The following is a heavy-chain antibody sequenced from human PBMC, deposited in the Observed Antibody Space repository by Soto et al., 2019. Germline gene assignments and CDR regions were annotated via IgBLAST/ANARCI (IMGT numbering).Heavy chain of an antibody. J-gene: IGHJ6*03. V-gene: IGHV3-13*01. CDR3: ARSNAIFGEYYYMDG. Sequence: PGGSLRLSCTASGFTFSIYDMHWIRQATGKGLEWVSAIGTAGDTCYPGSVKGRFTISRENAKNSLYLQMNSLRAGDTAVYYCARSNAIFGEYYYMDGWGKGTTVTVSS. CDR2: IGTAGDT. CDR1: GFTFSIYD. D-gene: IGHD3-3*01.